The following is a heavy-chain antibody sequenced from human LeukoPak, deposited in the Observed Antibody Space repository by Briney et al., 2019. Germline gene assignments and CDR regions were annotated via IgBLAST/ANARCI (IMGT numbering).Heavy chain of an antibody. CDR2: ITDSGGRT. D-gene: IGHD3-9*01. CDR3: AKEGEVGILNGYYLY. V-gene: IGHV3-23*01. Sequence: GGSLRLSCAASGFTFSNYGMSWIRQAPGKGLEWVSTITDSGGRTYYADSVKGRFTISRDNSKNTLYLQMNSLRAGDTAIYYCAKEGEVGILNGYYLYWGQGTLVTVSS. CDR1: GFTFSNYG. J-gene: IGHJ4*02.